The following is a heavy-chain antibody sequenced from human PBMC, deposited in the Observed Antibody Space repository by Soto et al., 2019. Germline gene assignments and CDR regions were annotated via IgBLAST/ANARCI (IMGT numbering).Heavy chain of an antibody. Sequence: PGGSLRLSCAASGFSFSSYAMSWVRQPPGKGLEWVSIISGSVASAYYADSVKGRFTISRDNSRNTLFLQLNSLRAEDTAVYYCAKARGYSYGYPSDYWGQGTLVTVSS. CDR2: ISGSVASA. CDR3: AKARGYSYGYPSDY. CDR1: GFSFSSYA. D-gene: IGHD5-18*01. V-gene: IGHV3-23*01. J-gene: IGHJ4*02.